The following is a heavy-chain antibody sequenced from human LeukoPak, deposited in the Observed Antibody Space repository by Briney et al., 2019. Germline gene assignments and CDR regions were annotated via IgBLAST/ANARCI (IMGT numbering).Heavy chain of an antibody. Sequence: ASVKVSCKISGYTLTELSMHWVRQAPGKGLEWMGGFDPEDGETIYAQKFQGRVTMTEDTSTDTAYMELSSLRSEDTAVYYCATDHRGYSYYYYYYDMDVWGQGTTVTVSS. CDR1: GYTLTELS. CDR2: FDPEDGET. V-gene: IGHV1-24*01. J-gene: IGHJ6*02. D-gene: IGHD5-18*01. CDR3: ATDHRGYSYYYYYYDMDV.